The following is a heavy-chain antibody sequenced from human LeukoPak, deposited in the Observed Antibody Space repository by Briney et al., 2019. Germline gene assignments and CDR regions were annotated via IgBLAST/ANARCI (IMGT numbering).Heavy chain of an antibody. J-gene: IGHJ4*02. CDR3: AREYYYGSGSYYGY. Sequence: GGSLRLSCVASGFPFSSYWMTWVRQAPGKGLEWVANIKQDGSKKSYVDSVKGRFIISRDNAKNSLYLQMNSLRAEDTAVYYCAREYYYGSGSYYGYWGQGTLVTVSS. D-gene: IGHD3-10*01. V-gene: IGHV3-7*03. CDR1: GFPFSSYW. CDR2: IKQDGSKK.